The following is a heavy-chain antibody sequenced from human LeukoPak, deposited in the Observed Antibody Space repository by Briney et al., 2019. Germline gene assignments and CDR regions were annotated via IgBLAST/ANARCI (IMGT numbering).Heavy chain of an antibody. CDR2: INPNSGGT. CDR3: ARDWGDGYNIDY. CDR1: GYTFTGYY. Sequence: ASVTVSCKASGYTFTGYYMHWVRQAPGQGLEWMGWINPNSGGTNYAQKFQGRVTMTRDTSISTAYMELSRLRSDDTAVYYCARDWGDGYNIDYWGQGTLVTVSS. D-gene: IGHD5-24*01. J-gene: IGHJ4*02. V-gene: IGHV1-2*02.